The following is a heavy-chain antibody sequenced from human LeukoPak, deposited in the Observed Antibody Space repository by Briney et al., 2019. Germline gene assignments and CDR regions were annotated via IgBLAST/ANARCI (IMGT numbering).Heavy chain of an antibody. CDR2: IKYSGST. CDR1: GGSFSGYY. D-gene: IGHD3-16*01. V-gene: IGHV4-34*01. Sequence: SETLSLTCAVYGGSFSGYYWSWVRQPPGKGLEWIGEIKYSGSTNYNPSLKSRVTISVDKSKNQFSLKLSSVTAADTAVYYCARFSYYDYVWGSAPAFDYWGQGTLVTVSS. CDR3: ARFSYYDYVWGSAPAFDY. J-gene: IGHJ4*02.